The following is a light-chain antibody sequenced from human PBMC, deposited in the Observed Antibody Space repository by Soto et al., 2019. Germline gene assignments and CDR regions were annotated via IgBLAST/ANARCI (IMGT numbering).Light chain of an antibody. Sequence: SQMTQSPPSLSAAVGDRVIITGRASQDVSNDLGWLQQQPGKATKRLNFGASNLASGVPSSISSTGSGEEFILTITHQQHEDSATYCRLQHTYIWTFGQGTKVDIK. CDR1: QDVSND. CDR2: GAS. V-gene: IGKV1-17*02. CDR3: LQHTYIWT. J-gene: IGKJ1*01.